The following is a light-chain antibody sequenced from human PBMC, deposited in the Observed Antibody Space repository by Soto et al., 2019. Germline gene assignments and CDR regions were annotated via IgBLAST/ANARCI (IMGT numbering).Light chain of an antibody. J-gene: IGLJ2*01. CDR1: SSDVGRYNL. V-gene: IGLV2-23*02. CDR2: EVS. CDR3: CSYAGSTTYAV. Sequence: QSALTQLAPVSGSPGHSIAISCTRTSSDVGRYNLVSWYQQHPGKAPKLIIYEVSKWLAGVSNRFSGSKSGNTAALTISGLQAEDEADYCCCSYAGSTTYAVFGGGAK.